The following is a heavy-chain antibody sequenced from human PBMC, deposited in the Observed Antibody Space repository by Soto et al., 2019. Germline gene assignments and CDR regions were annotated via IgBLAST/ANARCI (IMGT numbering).Heavy chain of an antibody. D-gene: IGHD2-2*02. CDR1: GGSFSGYY. CDR3: ARAAEIVVVPAAISYYYYGMDV. J-gene: IGHJ6*02. Sequence: PSETLSLTCAVYGGSFSGYYWSWIRQPPGKGLEWIGEINHSGSTNYNPSLKSRVTISVDTSKNQFSLKLSSVTAAVTAVYYCARAAEIVVVPAAISYYYYGMDVWGQGTTVTVS. CDR2: INHSGST. V-gene: IGHV4-34*01.